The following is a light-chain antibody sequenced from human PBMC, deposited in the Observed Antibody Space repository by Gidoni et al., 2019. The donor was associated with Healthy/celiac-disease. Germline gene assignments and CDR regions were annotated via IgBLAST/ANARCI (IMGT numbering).Light chain of an antibody. CDR2: YDS. J-gene: IGLJ2*01. CDR1: NIGSKS. CDR3: QVWDSSSDHPVV. V-gene: IGLV3-21*04. Sequence: SYVLTPPPSVSVAPGKTARITCGGNNIGSKSVHWYQHKAGQAPVLVIYYDSDRPSGIPERFSGSNSGNTATLTISRVEAGDEADYYCQVWDSSSDHPVVFGGGTKLTVL.